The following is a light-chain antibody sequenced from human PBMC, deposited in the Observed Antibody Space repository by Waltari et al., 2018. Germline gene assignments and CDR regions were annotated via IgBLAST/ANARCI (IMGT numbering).Light chain of an antibody. CDR1: QSLLYSSNNKNS. CDR3: QQYYSTPLT. V-gene: IGKV4-1*01. CDR2: WAS. Sequence: DIVMTQSPDSLAVSLGARATINCKSSQSLLYSSNNKNSLAWYKQKPGQPPKLLIYWASSRESGVPERFSASGSGTDFTLTISSLQAEDVAVYYCQQYYSTPLTFGGGTKVEIK. J-gene: IGKJ4*01.